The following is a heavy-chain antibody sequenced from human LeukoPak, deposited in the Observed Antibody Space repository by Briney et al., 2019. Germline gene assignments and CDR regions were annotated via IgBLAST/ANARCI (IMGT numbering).Heavy chain of an antibody. D-gene: IGHD6-19*01. CDR1: GFTFSNAW. CDR3: TTRSGWYLTNIDY. V-gene: IGHV3-15*07. Sequence: GGSLRLSCAASGFTFSNAWMNWVRQAPGKGLEWVGRIKSITDGGTTDYAAPVKGRFTISRDDSKNTLYLQMNSLKTEDTAVYYCTTRSGWYLTNIDYWGQGTLVTVSS. CDR2: IKSITDGGTT. J-gene: IGHJ4*02.